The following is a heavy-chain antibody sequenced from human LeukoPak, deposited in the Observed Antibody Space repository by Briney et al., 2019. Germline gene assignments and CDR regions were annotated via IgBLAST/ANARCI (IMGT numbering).Heavy chain of an antibody. Sequence: ASVKVSCKASGGTFSSYAISWVRQAPGQGLEWMGRINPIFGTANYAQKFQGRVTITTDESTSTAYVELSSLRSEDTAVYYCARSTPDIAVVVAATNDAFDIWGQGTMVTVSS. J-gene: IGHJ3*02. CDR1: GGTFSSYA. D-gene: IGHD2-15*01. CDR3: ARSTPDIAVVVAATNDAFDI. V-gene: IGHV1-69*05. CDR2: INPIFGTA.